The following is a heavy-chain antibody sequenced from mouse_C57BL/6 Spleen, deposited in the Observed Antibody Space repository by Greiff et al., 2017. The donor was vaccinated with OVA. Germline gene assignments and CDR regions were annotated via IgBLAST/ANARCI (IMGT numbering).Heavy chain of an antibody. Sequence: QVQLKESGPGLVQPSQSLSITCTVSGFSLTSYGVHWVRQSPGKGLEWLGVIWSGGSTDYNAAFISRLSISKDNSKSQVFFKMNSLQADDTAIYYCARERDYDGYYGGYFDVWGTGTTVTVSS. V-gene: IGHV2-2*01. CDR3: ARERDYDGYYGGYFDV. J-gene: IGHJ1*03. CDR2: IWSGGST. CDR1: GFSLTSYG. D-gene: IGHD2-3*01.